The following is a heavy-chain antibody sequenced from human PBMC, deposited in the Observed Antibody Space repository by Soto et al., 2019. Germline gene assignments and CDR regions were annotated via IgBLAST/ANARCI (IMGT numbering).Heavy chain of an antibody. D-gene: IGHD3-22*01. CDR2: ITPFNGNT. CDR1: GFTFTSSA. Sequence: SVKVSCKASGFTFTSSAVQWVRQARGQALEWMGWITPFNGNTKYAQKFQDRVTFTGDTSLNTAYMELSSLRSDDTAMFYCASGRYDASGYFDYWGQGTLVTVSS. CDR3: ASGRYDASGYFDY. V-gene: IGHV1-45*02. J-gene: IGHJ4*02.